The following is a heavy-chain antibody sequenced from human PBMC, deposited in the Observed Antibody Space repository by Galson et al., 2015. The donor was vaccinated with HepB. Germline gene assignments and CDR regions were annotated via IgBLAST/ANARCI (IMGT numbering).Heavy chain of an antibody. V-gene: IGHV3-23*01. CDR2: ISTSGDST. Sequence: SLRLSCAASGFTFSIYAMNWVRQAPGKGLEWVSGISTSGDSTYAASVKGRFTISRDDSKSIAYLQMNSLRAEDTAVYYCARYYCTNGVCYGFDYWGQGTLATVSS. CDR3: ARYYCTNGVCYGFDY. D-gene: IGHD2-8*01. J-gene: IGHJ4*02. CDR1: GFTFSIYA.